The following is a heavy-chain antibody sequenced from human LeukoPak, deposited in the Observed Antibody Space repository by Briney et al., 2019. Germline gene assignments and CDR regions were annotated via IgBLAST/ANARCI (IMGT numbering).Heavy chain of an antibody. D-gene: IGHD5-12*01. Sequence: GGSLRLSCAASGFTFSSYWMSWVRQAPGKGLEWVSYISSSGSTIYYADSVKGRFTISRVNAKNSLYLQMNSLRAEDTAVYYCARGGYSGYDYDYYYMDVWGKGTTVTVSS. V-gene: IGHV3-48*04. CDR3: ARGGYSGYDYDYYYMDV. CDR2: ISSSGSTI. CDR1: GFTFSSYW. J-gene: IGHJ6*03.